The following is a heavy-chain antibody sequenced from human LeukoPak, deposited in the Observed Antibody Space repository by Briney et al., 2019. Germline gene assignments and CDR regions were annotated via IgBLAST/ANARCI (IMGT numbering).Heavy chain of an antibody. CDR1: GGSFSGYY. V-gene: IGHV4-34*01. CDR2: INHSGST. D-gene: IGHD3-9*01. Sequence: SETLSLTCAVYGGSFSGYYWSWIRQPPGKGLEWIGEINHSGSTNYNPSLKSRVTISVDTSKNQFSLKLSSVTAADTAVYYCARGLAYDTLTGYYFDYWGQGTLVTVSS. CDR3: ARGLAYDTLTGYYFDY. J-gene: IGHJ4*02.